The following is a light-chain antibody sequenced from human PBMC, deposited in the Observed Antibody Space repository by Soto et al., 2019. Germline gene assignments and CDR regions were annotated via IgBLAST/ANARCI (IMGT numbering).Light chain of an antibody. V-gene: IGLV1-51*01. J-gene: IGLJ2*01. CDR1: NSNIGNNY. CDR3: GTWDSSLSAVV. Sequence: QSVLTQPPSVSAAPGQKVTISCSGSNSNIGNNYVSWYQQLPGTAHKLLIYDNNKRPSGIPDRFSGSKSGTSATLGITGLQTGDEADYYCGTWDSSLSAVVFGGGTKLTVL. CDR2: DNN.